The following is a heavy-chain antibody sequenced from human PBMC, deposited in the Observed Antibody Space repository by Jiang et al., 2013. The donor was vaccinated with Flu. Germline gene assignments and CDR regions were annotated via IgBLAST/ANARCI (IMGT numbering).Heavy chain of an antibody. J-gene: IGHJ4*02. Sequence: SLTCAVYGGSFSGYYWSWIRQPPGKGLEWIGEINHSGSTNYNPSLKSRVTISVDTSKNQFSLKLSSVTAADTAVYYCARDEYSSSSSREGTCFDYWGQGTLVTVSS. CDR2: INHSGST. D-gene: IGHD6-6*01. CDR3: ARDEYSSSSSREGTCFDY. CDR1: GGSFSGYY. V-gene: IGHV4-34*01.